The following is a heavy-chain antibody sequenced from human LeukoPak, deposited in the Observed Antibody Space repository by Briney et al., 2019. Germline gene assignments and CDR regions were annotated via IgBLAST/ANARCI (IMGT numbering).Heavy chain of an antibody. CDR2: IKQDGSEK. CDR1: GFTLSNCW. J-gene: IGHJ4*02. V-gene: IGHV3-7*01. Sequence: GGSLRLSCAASGFTLSNCWVTWVRQAPGKGLEWVANIKQDGSEKFYVDSVKGRFTISRDNAKNSVHLEMNSLRAEDTAVYYCARDTTGDYWGQGTLVTVSS. D-gene: IGHD4-17*01. CDR3: ARDTTGDY.